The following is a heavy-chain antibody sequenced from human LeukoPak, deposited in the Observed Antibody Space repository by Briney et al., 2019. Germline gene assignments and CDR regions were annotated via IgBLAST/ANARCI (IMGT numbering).Heavy chain of an antibody. V-gene: IGHV3-48*03. CDR1: GFSFGSYA. CDR2: IYSSDSII. D-gene: IGHD4/OR15-4a*01. Sequence: GGSLRLSCAASGFSFGSYAMSWVRQAPGKGLEWLSYIYSSDSIINYADSVKGRFTISRDNSKNSLYLEMNNLRAEDTAFYYCARELRGAPDAFDIWGQGTMVTVSS. J-gene: IGHJ3*02. CDR3: ARELRGAPDAFDI.